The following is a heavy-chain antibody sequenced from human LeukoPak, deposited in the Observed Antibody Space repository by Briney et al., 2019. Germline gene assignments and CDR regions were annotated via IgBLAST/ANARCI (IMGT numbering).Heavy chain of an antibody. CDR3: ARGSGSPGDY. CDR1: GFTFSSYW. V-gene: IGHV3-74*01. J-gene: IGHJ4*02. D-gene: IGHD3-3*01. Sequence: GGSLRLSCAASGFTFSSYWMHWVRQAPGKGLVWVSRINSDGSSTSYVDSVKGRFTISRDNAQNTLFLQMNGLRAEDTAVYYCARGSGSPGDYWGQGTLVIVSS. CDR2: INSDGSST.